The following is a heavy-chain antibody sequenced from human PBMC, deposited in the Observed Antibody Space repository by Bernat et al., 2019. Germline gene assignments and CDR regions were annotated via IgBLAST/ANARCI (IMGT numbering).Heavy chain of an antibody. Sequence: EVQLVQSGAEVKKPGESLKISCKGSGYSFTSYWIGWVRQMPGKGLEWMGIIYPGDSDTRYSPSVQGKVTISADKSISTAYLQWSSLKASDTAMYYCARHPIVVVSAARSEAYYYYYYMDVWGKGTTVTVSS. D-gene: IGHD2-2*01. CDR1: GYSFTSYW. J-gene: IGHJ6*03. V-gene: IGHV5-51*01. CDR3: ARHPIVVVSAARSEAYYYYYYMDV. CDR2: IYPGDSDT.